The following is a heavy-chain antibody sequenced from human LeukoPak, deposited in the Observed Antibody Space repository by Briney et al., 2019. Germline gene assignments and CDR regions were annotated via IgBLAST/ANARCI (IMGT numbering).Heavy chain of an antibody. CDR1: GFTFSSYS. V-gene: IGHV3-21*01. CDR2: ISSSSSYI. Sequence: GGSLRLSCAASGFTFSSYSMNWVRQAPGKGLEWVSSISSSSSYIYYADSVKGRFTISRDNAKNSLYLQMNSLRAEDTAVYYCARDPTDCDGDCYMFDYWGQGTLVTVSS. D-gene: IGHD2-21*01. CDR3: ARDPTDCDGDCYMFDY. J-gene: IGHJ4*02.